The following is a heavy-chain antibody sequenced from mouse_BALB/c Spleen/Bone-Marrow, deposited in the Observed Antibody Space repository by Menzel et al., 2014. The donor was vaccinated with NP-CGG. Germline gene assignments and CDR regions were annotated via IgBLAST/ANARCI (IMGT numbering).Heavy chain of an antibody. CDR3: ATGDYGAWFAC. CDR2: ISSGGYYS. Sequence: EVKVVESGGDLVKPGGSLELSCAASGFTFSNYDMSWGRQTPEKRLEWVATISSGGYYSYYPDSVKGRFTISRDNAKNTLYLQMSSLRSEDTAMYYCATGDYGAWFACWGQGTLVTVSA. J-gene: IGHJ3*01. V-gene: IGHV5-9-1*01. CDR1: GFTFSNYD. D-gene: IGHD2-4*01.